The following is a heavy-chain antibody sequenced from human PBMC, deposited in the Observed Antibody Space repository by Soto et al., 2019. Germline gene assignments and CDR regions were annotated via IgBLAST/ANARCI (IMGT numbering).Heavy chain of an antibody. CDR1: GFTFSCCA. J-gene: IGHJ2*01. Sequence: QVLESGGGLVQPGGSLRLSCAASGFTFSCCAMSWVRQAPGKGLEWVSTIHGDGDYTHDTYSVKGRFTISRDNSRNTLYLQMNSLRADDPAVYYCAKNRGAGDYSNWSFAVWGRGTLVTVSS. D-gene: IGHD1-26*01. V-gene: IGHV3-23*01. CDR2: IHGDGDYT. CDR3: AKNRGAGDYSNWSFAV.